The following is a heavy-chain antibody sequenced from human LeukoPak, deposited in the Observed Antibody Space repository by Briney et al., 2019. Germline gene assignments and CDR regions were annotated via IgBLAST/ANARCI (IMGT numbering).Heavy chain of an antibody. CDR1: GGTFSSYA. D-gene: IGHD2-15*01. V-gene: IGHV1-69*05. CDR2: IIPIFGTA. CDR3: ASTRCSGGSCYSSPSPDY. J-gene: IGHJ4*02. Sequence: SVKVSCKASGGTFSSYAISWVRQAPGQGLEWMGGIIPIFGTANYAQKFQGRATITTDESTSTAYMELSSLRSEDTAVYYCASTRCSGGSCYSSPSPDYWGQGTLVTVSS.